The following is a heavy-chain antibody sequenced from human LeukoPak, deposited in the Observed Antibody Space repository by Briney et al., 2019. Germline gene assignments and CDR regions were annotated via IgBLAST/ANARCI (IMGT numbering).Heavy chain of an antibody. CDR3: ARQSPSGAFDI. Sequence: SETLSLTCTVSGGSMSYYYWRWIRQPPGQGLEWIGYIYTSGSTNYNSSLKSRVVISEDTSRNQFSLKLSSVTAADTAVYYCARQSPSGAFDIWGQGTMVTVSS. D-gene: IGHD6-25*01. CDR2: IYTSGST. CDR1: GGSMSYYY. V-gene: IGHV4-4*09. J-gene: IGHJ3*02.